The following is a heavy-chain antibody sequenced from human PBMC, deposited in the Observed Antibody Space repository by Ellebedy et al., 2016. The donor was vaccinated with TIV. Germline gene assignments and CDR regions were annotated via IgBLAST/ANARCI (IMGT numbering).Heavy chain of an antibody. CDR2: INPSGRST. CDR3: ARAYFASGSYPAFDI. J-gene: IGHJ3*02. CDR1: GYTFSSYH. D-gene: IGHD3-10*01. Sequence: ASVKVSCKASGYTFSSYHIHWVRQAPGQGLEWMGIINPSGRSTIYAQKFQGWVTMTRDTSISTAYMELSRLRSDDTALYYCARAYFASGSYPAFDIWGQGTMVSVSS. V-gene: IGHV1-46*01.